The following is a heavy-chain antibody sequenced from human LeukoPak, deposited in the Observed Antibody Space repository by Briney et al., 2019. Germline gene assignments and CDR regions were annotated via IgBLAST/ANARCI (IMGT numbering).Heavy chain of an antibody. V-gene: IGHV4-34*01. CDR1: GFTVSSNY. CDR3: ARKTGYYYHPCDY. CDR2: INHSGNA. Sequence: GSLRLSCAASGFTVSSNYMSWIRQPPGKGLEWIGEINHSGNANYDPSLKSRVTMSVDTSKNQFSLHLSSVTAADTAIYYCARKTGYYYHPCDYWGQGNLVTVSS. D-gene: IGHD3-22*01. J-gene: IGHJ4*02.